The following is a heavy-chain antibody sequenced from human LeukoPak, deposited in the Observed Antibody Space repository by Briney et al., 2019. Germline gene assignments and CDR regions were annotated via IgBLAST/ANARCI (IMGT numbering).Heavy chain of an antibody. Sequence: ASVNVSCKASGYTFTSYAMNWVRQAPGQGLEWMGWINTNTGNPTYAQGFTGRFVFSLDTSVSTAYLQISSLKAEDTAVYYCARGSSSTSPLRIRYWGQGTLVTVSS. CDR1: GYTFTSYA. CDR3: ARGSSSTSPLRIRY. CDR2: INTNTGNP. V-gene: IGHV7-4-1*02. J-gene: IGHJ4*02. D-gene: IGHD2-2*01.